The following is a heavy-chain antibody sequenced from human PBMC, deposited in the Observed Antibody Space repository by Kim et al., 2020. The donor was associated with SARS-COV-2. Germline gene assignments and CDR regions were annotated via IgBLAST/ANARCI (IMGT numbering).Heavy chain of an antibody. CDR2: ISRSGGNT. CDR1: GFTFSSYC. Sequence: GGSLRLSCAASGFTFSSYCMTWVRQAPGKGLEWVSYISRSGGNTYYADSVKGRFTISRDNAKNSLYLQMNSLRAEDTAVYYCARDYSEDKGIVIGYCGQG. D-gene: IGHD5-18*01. V-gene: IGHV3-21*04. CDR3: ARDYSEDKGIVIGY. J-gene: IGHJ4*02.